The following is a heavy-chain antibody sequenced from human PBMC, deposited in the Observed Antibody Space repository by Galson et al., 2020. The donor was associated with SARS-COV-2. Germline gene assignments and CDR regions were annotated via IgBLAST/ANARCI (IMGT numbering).Heavy chain of an antibody. J-gene: IGHJ4*02. Sequence: GESLKISCVASGFTFRGYAMHWVRPAPGKGLEWVAVISFDGNTRYYADSVKGRITLSRDTSKNTVHLQMNSLRPEDTAVYYCARGSIRDTLPFDYWGQGTLVTVSS. CDR2: ISFDGNTR. D-gene: IGHD2-21*02. CDR3: ARGSIRDTLPFDY. CDR1: GFTFRGYA. V-gene: IGHV3-30*04.